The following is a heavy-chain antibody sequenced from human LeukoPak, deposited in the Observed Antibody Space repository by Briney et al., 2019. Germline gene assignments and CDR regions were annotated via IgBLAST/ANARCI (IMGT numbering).Heavy chain of an antibody. CDR3: AREDIVATSPYYYYYGMDV. CDR1: GFTFSSYG. V-gene: IGHV3-33*01. Sequence: GGSLRLPCAASGFTFSSYGMHWVRQAPGKGLEWVAVIWYDGSNKYYADSVKGRFTISRDNSKNTLYLQMNSLRAEDTAVYYCAREDIVATSPYYYYYGMDVWGQGTTVTVSS. J-gene: IGHJ6*02. D-gene: IGHD5-12*01. CDR2: IWYDGSNK.